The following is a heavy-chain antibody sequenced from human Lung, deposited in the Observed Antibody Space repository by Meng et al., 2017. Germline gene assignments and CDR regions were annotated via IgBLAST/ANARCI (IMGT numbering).Heavy chain of an antibody. Sequence: EVWLVESGGGLVPPGGSLRLSCAASGFTFTDHWMHWVRQGPGKGLVWVSRINRDGTKPTYADSVKGRFTISRDNAKNTLYLQMNNLRAEDTAFYYCTNDRLNHWGQGALVTVSS. J-gene: IGHJ1*01. CDR1: GFTFTDHW. V-gene: IGHV3-74*01. CDR2: INRDGTKP. CDR3: TNDRLNH. D-gene: IGHD1-1*01.